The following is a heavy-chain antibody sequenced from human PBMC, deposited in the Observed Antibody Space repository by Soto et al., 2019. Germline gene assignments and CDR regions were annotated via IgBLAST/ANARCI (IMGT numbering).Heavy chain of an antibody. CDR2: VTYDSSEK. J-gene: IGHJ4*02. D-gene: IGHD3-9*01. CDR1: GFSFFNYG. Sequence: QVHVVESGGGVGQPGTSLTLSCTASGFSFFNYGFAWIRQAPGKGLEWVAVVTYDSSEKYYADSVKGRFTISRDNSKNTVYLQMDSLQHNDSALYYCGKAGGSELRYFDWPEVGVWGQGTLVTVSS. CDR3: GKAGGSELRYFDWPEVGV. V-gene: IGHV3-30*18.